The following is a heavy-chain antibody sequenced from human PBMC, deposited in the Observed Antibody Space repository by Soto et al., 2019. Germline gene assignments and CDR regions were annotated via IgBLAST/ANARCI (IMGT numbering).Heavy chain of an antibody. Sequence: HLVQSGAEVKKPGSSVKVPCKASGGTFSSDGITWLRQAPGQGLEWMGGIIPMFGSPHYAEKFEGRVKISADQSTTTVHMEVRSLESEDTAVYYCARRDYSHNYFDPWGQGTLVTVSS. CDR1: GGTFSSDG. V-gene: IGHV1-69*01. CDR2: IIPMFGSP. D-gene: IGHD3-22*01. J-gene: IGHJ5*02. CDR3: ARRDYSHNYFDP.